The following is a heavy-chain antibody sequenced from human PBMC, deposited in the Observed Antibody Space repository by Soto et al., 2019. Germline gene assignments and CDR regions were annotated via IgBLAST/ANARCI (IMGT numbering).Heavy chain of an antibody. J-gene: IGHJ6*03. D-gene: IGHD3-10*01. CDR2: ISGSGGST. Sequence: GGSLRLSCAASGFTFSSYAMSWVRQAPGKGLEWVSAISGSGGSTYYADSVKGRFTISRDNSKNTLYLQMNSLRAEDTAVYYCAKSGPLPYGSGSYTLIFYMDVWGKGTTVTVSS. V-gene: IGHV3-23*01. CDR1: GFTFSSYA. CDR3: AKSGPLPYGSGSYTLIFYMDV.